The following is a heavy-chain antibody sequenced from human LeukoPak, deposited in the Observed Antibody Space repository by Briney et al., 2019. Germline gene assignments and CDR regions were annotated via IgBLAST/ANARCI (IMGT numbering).Heavy chain of an antibody. Sequence: SETLSLTCTVSGGSISSSTYYWGWIRQPPGKGMEWIGNIYYSGNTYYNPSLKSRVAISVDTSKNQFSLKLSSVTAADTAVYYCAREGGDSSGYYDQGFDYWGQGTLVTVSS. V-gene: IGHV4-39*07. CDR3: AREGGDSSGYYDQGFDY. J-gene: IGHJ4*02. CDR2: IYYSGNT. D-gene: IGHD3-22*01. CDR1: GGSISSSTYY.